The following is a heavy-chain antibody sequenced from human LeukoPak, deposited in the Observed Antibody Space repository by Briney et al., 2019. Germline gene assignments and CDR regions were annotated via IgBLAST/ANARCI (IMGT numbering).Heavy chain of an antibody. CDR2: IIPILGIA. Sequence: GSSVTVSCKASGGTFSRYAISWVRQAPGQGLEWMGRIIPILGIANYAQKFQGRVTITADKSTSTAYMELSSLKSENRAVYYCARTTLTTYYYYYGMDVWGQGTTVTVSS. D-gene: IGHD4-17*01. J-gene: IGHJ6*02. CDR1: GGTFSRYA. CDR3: ARTTLTTYYYYYGMDV. V-gene: IGHV1-69*04.